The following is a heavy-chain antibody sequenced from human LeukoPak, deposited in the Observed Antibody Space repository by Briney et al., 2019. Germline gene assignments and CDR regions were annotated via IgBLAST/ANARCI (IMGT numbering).Heavy chain of an antibody. CDR1: GGSFSSYY. Sequence: SETLSLTCAVYGGSFSSYYWSWIRQPPGKGLEWIGEINHSGSTNYNPSLKSRVTISVDTSKNQFSLKLSSVTAADTAVYYCARTNGGNSPIDYWGQGTPVTVSS. CDR3: ARTNGGNSPIDY. D-gene: IGHD4-23*01. V-gene: IGHV4-34*01. J-gene: IGHJ4*02. CDR2: INHSGST.